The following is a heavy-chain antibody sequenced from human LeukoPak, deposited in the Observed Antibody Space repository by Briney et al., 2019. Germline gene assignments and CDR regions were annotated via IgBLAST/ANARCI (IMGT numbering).Heavy chain of an antibody. CDR1: GGSISSSSYY. J-gene: IGHJ4*02. Sequence: SETLSLTCTVSGGSISSSSYYWGWIRQPPGKGLEWIGSIYYSGSTYYNPSLKSRVTISVDTSKNQFSLKLSSVTAADTAVYYCAREGTVGATINWGQGTLVTVSS. CDR2: IYYSGST. V-gene: IGHV4-39*07. D-gene: IGHD1-26*01. CDR3: AREGTVGATIN.